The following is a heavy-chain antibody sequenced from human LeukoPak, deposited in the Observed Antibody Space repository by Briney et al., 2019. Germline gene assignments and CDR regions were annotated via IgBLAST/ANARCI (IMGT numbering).Heavy chain of an antibody. D-gene: IGHD6-13*01. CDR3: ARDLSSPDAFDI. Sequence: GGSLRVSCAASGFTFSTYAMHWVRQAPGKGLEWVALISDDGNIKYYTDPVKGRFTITRDNAKNSLYLQMNSLRAEDTAVYYCARDLSSPDAFDIWGQGTMVTVSS. CDR2: ISDDGNIK. V-gene: IGHV3-30*03. J-gene: IGHJ3*02. CDR1: GFTFSTYA.